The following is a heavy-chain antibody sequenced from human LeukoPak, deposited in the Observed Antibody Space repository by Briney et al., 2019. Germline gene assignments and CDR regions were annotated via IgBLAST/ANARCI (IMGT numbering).Heavy chain of an antibody. Sequence: GASVNVSCKASGYTFTSYYMHWVRQAPGQGLEWMGIINPSGGSTSYAQKFQGRVTMTRDTSTSTVYMELSSLRSEDTAVYYCARDGYSYGHDYWGQGTLVTVSS. D-gene: IGHD5-18*01. CDR3: ARDGYSYGHDY. V-gene: IGHV1-46*01. CDR2: INPSGGST. J-gene: IGHJ4*02. CDR1: GYTFTSYY.